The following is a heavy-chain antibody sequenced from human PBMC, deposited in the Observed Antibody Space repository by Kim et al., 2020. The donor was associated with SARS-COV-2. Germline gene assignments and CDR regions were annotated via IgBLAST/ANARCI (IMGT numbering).Heavy chain of an antibody. Sequence: SETLSLTCTVSGYSISSGYYWGWIRQPPGKGLEWIGSIYHSGSTYYNPSLKSRVTISVDTSKNQFSLKLSSVTAADTAVYYCARGLAGTNPWFDPWGQGTLVTVSS. J-gene: IGHJ5*02. CDR2: IYHSGST. CDR3: ARGLAGTNPWFDP. D-gene: IGHD1-7*01. V-gene: IGHV4-38-2*02. CDR1: GYSISSGYY.